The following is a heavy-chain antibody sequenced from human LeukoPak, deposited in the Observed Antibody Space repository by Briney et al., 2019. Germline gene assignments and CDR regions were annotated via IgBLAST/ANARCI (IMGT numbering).Heavy chain of an antibody. J-gene: IGHJ4*02. CDR2: ISSNGHST. Sequence: GGSLRLSCSASGFTFSSYGMHWVRQAPGKGLEYVSAISSNGHSTYYADSVKGRFTISRDNYKNTLYLQMSSMRAHGRAVYYYVKDRSYSSNWYYFDYWGQGTLVIVSS. D-gene: IGHD6-13*01. V-gene: IGHV3-64D*09. CDR3: VKDRSYSSNWYYFDY. CDR1: GFTFSSYG.